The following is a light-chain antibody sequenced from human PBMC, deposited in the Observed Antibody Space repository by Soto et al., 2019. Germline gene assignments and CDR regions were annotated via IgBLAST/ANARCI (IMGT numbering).Light chain of an antibody. Sequence: QSVLAQPSSVSGSPGQSITISCTGTSTDVGGYNYVSWYQHHPGKGPKLIIYEVNNRPSGVSDRFSGSSSGAERYLTISSLQSEDEADYYCQTWGTGTRVFGGGTKLTVL. J-gene: IGLJ3*02. CDR3: QTWGTGTRV. CDR1: STDVGGYNY. CDR2: EVN. V-gene: IGLV2-14*01.